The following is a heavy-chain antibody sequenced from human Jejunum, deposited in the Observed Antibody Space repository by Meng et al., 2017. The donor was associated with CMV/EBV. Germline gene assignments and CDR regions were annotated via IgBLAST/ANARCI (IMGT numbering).Heavy chain of an antibody. CDR2: IQVIGHT. CDR1: GSSIKNYN. CDR3: AGSRPGGGACDY. D-gene: IGHD3-16*01. V-gene: IGHV4-4*07. Sequence: HVQIQEPGPGLGKPSDTLSLPCIFSGSSIKNYNWNWVRQPAGQGLEWIGLIQVIGHTVYNPSLKSRVTVSLDASKSQFSLTLNSVTAADTATYYCAGSRPGGGACDYWGQGILVTVSS. J-gene: IGHJ4*02.